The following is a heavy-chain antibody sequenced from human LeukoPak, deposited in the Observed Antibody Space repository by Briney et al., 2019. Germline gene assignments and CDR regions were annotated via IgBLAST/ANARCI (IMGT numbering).Heavy chain of an antibody. Sequence: GASVKVSCKASGYIFSNYGISCVRQAPGQGLEWMGWISAKNGDTNYIQKFRGRVTMTTDTSTSTAYMELWSLRSDDTAVYYCARDVPGTTRFDYWGQGTLVTVSS. CDR3: ARDVPGTTRFDY. V-gene: IGHV1-18*01. CDR2: ISAKNGDT. J-gene: IGHJ4*02. D-gene: IGHD1-7*01. CDR1: GYIFSNYG.